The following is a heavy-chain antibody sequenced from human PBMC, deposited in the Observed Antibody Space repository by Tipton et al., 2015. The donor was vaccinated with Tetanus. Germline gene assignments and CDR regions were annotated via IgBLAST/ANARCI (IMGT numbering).Heavy chain of an antibody. D-gene: IGHD3-16*01. CDR1: GGPVSSSNW. CDR2: IYYSGTT. J-gene: IGHJ5*02. V-gene: IGHV4-4*02. CDR3: ARVRAILRRTLSGLYWLDP. Sequence: TLSLTCDVSGGPVSSSNWWSWVRQAPGKGLEWIGEIYYSGTTNYNPSLKSRVTISTDKSKNQFSLEVASVTVSDTAVYYCARVRAILRRTLSGLYWLDPWGQGILVTVSS.